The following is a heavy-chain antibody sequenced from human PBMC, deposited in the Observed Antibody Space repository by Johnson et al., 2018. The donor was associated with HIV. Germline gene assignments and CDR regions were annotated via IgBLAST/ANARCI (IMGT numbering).Heavy chain of an antibody. CDR1: GFSFSNYA. J-gene: IGHJ3*02. Sequence: QVQLVESGGGVVQPGRSLRLSCAASGFSFSNYAMDWVRQAPGKGLEWVAVISYDGSNKYYADSVKGRFTISRDNSKNTLYLQMNSLRAEDTAVYYCAKGLETAMVRYAFDIWGQGTMVTVSS. CDR3: AKGLETAMVRYAFDI. CDR2: ISYDGSNK. D-gene: IGHD5-18*01. V-gene: IGHV3-30*18.